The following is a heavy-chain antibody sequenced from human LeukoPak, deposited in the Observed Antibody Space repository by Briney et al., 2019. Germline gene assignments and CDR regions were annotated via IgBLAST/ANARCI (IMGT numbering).Heavy chain of an antibody. CDR3: ARDSSYSSGWFPLFDY. V-gene: IGHV3-7*01. CDR2: IKQDASEK. J-gene: IGHJ4*02. Sequence: PGGSLRLSCAASGFTFSSYWMSWVRQAPGKGLEWVANIKQDASEKYYVDSVKGRFTISRDNAKNSLYLQMNSLRAEDTAVYYCARDSSYSSGWFPLFDYWGQGTLVTVSS. D-gene: IGHD6-19*01. CDR1: GFTFSSYW.